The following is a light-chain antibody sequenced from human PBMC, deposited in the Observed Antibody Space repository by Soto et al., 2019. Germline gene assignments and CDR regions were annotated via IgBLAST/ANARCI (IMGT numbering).Light chain of an antibody. CDR2: GAS. CDR3: QQYGRSPFT. J-gene: IGKJ3*01. V-gene: IGKV3-20*01. Sequence: EIVMTQSPGTLSLSPGETATLSCRASQSVSSNYVAWFHQKPGQAPRLLIYGASSRASGVPDRFSASGSGTDFPLLFSRLEPEGFAVYYCQQYGRSPFTFGPGTKVHIK. CDR1: QSVSSNY.